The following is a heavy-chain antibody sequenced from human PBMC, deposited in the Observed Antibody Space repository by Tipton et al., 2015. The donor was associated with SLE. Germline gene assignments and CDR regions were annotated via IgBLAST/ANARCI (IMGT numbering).Heavy chain of an antibody. V-gene: IGHV3-30*04. J-gene: IGHJ4*02. CDR1: GFTFSSYA. CDR2: ISYDGSNK. Sequence: SLRLSCAASGFTFSSYAMHWVRQAPGKGLEWVAVISYDGSNKYYADSVKGRFTISRDNSKNTLYLQMNSLRAEDTAVYYCAKDFLVGATIRGDYFDYWGQGTLVTVSS. CDR3: AKDFLVGATIRGDYFDY. D-gene: IGHD1-26*01.